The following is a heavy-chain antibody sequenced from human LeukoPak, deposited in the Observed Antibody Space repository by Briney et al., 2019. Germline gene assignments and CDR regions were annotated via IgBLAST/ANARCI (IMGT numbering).Heavy chain of an antibody. Sequence: PGGSLRLSCAASGFTFSSYWMHWVRQAPGKGLVWVSRINSDGSSTSYADSVKGRFTISRDNAKNTLYLQMNSLRAEDTAVYYCARPVITMVRGVIIENWFDPWGQGTLVTVSS. CDR2: INSDGSST. V-gene: IGHV3-74*01. D-gene: IGHD3-10*01. CDR3: ARPVITMVRGVIIENWFDP. CDR1: GFTFSSYW. J-gene: IGHJ5*02.